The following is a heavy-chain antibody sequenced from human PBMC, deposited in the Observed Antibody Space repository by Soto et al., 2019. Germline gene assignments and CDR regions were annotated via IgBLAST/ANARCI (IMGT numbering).Heavy chain of an antibody. D-gene: IGHD2-2*01. V-gene: IGHV4-59*08. CDR1: GGSISSYY. J-gene: IGHJ3*02. Sequence: SETLSLTCTVSGGSISSYYWSWIRQPPGKGLEWIGYIYYSGSTNYNPSLKSRVTISVDTSKNQFSLKLSSVTAADTAVYYCARLRVIRYCSSTSCLGDAFDIWGQGTMVTVSS. CDR2: IYYSGST. CDR3: ARLRVIRYCSSTSCLGDAFDI.